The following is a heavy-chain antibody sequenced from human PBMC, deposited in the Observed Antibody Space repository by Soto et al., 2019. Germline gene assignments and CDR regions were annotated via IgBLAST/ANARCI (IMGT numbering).Heavy chain of an antibody. D-gene: IGHD1-26*01. V-gene: IGHV3-33*01. CDR2: IRYDGSNE. Sequence: QVQLVQSGGGVVQPGRSLRLSCAASASIFSCCGMHWVRQAPGKGLEWVAIIRYDGSNEDYADSVKGRFTISRDNSKNTLYLQVISLRAEVSAVYYCARDGVGATAFRGYFDYWGQGALVTVSS. CDR3: ARDGVGATAFRGYFDY. CDR1: ASIFSCCG. J-gene: IGHJ4*02.